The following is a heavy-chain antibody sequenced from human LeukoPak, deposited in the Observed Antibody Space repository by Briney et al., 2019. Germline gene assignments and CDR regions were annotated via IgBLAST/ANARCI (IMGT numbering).Heavy chain of an antibody. CDR1: GGTFSSYA. CDR2: IIPIIGTA. Sequence: SVKVSCKASGGTFSSYAISWVRQAPGQGLERMGGIIPIIGTANYAQKFQGRVTITADKSTSTAYMELSSLRSEDTAVYYCASPADDYGDYRQAYYFDYWGQGTLVTVSS. CDR3: ASPADDYGDYRQAYYFDY. V-gene: IGHV1-69*06. J-gene: IGHJ4*02. D-gene: IGHD4-17*01.